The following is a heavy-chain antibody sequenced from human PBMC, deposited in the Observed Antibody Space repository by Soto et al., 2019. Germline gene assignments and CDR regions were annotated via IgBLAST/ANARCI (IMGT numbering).Heavy chain of an antibody. CDR2: INHSGST. D-gene: IGHD6-19*01. CDR1: GGSFSGYY. V-gene: IGHV4-34*01. Sequence: QVQLQQWGAGLLKPSETLSLTCAVYGGSFSGYYWSWIRQPPGKGLEWIGEINHSGSTNYNPSLKSRVTISVDTSKNQFSLKLSSVTDADTAVYSCARPYSSGWYSFDPWGQGTLVTVSS. J-gene: IGHJ5*02. CDR3: ARPYSSGWYSFDP.